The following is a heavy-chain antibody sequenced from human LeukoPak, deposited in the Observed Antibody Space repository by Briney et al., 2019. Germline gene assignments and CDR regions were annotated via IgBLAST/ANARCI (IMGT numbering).Heavy chain of an antibody. Sequence: ASVKVSCKASGYTFTTYVMHWVRQAPGQRLEWMAWITAGNGNTKYSQKFQGRVTITRDTSANTVYMELSSLRSEDTAVYCCARDPIAVAGNLGFDIWGQGTMVTVSS. CDR2: ITAGNGNT. CDR1: GYTFTTYV. D-gene: IGHD6-19*01. CDR3: ARDPIAVAGNLGFDI. V-gene: IGHV1-3*01. J-gene: IGHJ3*02.